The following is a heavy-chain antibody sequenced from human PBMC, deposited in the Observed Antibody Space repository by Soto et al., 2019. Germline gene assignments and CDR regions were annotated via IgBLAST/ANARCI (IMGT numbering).Heavy chain of an antibody. V-gene: IGHV1-18*01. J-gene: IGHJ4*02. Sequence: ASVKVSCKAAGYTFIDYGIGWVRQAPGQGLEWMGWINADNGNTNYAPKLQGRVTMAADTSTSTAYMELRSLRSDDTAMYYCAREFPYGDYAYWGQGTLVTVSS. D-gene: IGHD4-17*01. CDR2: INADNGNT. CDR1: GYTFIDYG. CDR3: AREFPYGDYAY.